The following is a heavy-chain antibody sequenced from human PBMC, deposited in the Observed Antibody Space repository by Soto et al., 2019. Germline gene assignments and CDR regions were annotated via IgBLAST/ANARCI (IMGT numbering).Heavy chain of an antibody. CDR1: RFIFSDYA. V-gene: IGHV3-23*01. CDR3: AKDAVSYNGKWDWFDS. Sequence: DVQLLQSGGGLVQPGGSLTLSCAASRFIFSDYAMNWVRQAPGKGLEWVSSIGGSNTDRYYADSVKGRFIISRDNSKNTLYLQINSLRDDDTAVDYGAKDAVSYNGKWDWFDSWGQGTLVTV. CDR2: IGGSNTDR. J-gene: IGHJ5*01. D-gene: IGHD1-26*01.